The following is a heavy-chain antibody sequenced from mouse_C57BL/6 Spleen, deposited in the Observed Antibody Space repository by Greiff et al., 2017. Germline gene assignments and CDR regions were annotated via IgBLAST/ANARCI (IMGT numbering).Heavy chain of an antibody. CDR2: IYPGDGDT. D-gene: IGHD1-1*01. J-gene: IGHJ2*01. Sequence: QVQLQQSGPELVKPGASVKISCKASGYAFSSSWMNWVKQRPGQGLEWIGRIYPGDGDTNYNGKFKGKATLTADKSSSTAYMQLSSLTSEDSAVYVCASTTVVLRGYFDYWGQGTTLTVAS. CDR1: GYAFSSSW. V-gene: IGHV1-82*01. CDR3: ASTTVVLRGYFDY.